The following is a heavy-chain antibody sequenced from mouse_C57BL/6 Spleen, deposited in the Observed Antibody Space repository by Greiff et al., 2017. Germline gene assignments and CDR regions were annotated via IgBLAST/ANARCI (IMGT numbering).Heavy chain of an antibody. CDR3: ARGTGNYFDY. CDR1: GFSINSDCY. J-gene: IGHJ2*01. Sequence: EVLLVESGPSLVRPSTTLSLTCTVTGFSINSDCYWIWIRQFPGNKLEYIGYTFYSGITYYNPSLESRTYITRDTSKNQSSLKLSSVTTEDTATYCCARGTGNYFDYWGQGTTLTVSS. V-gene: IGHV3-3*01. D-gene: IGHD3-3*01. CDR2: TFYSGIT.